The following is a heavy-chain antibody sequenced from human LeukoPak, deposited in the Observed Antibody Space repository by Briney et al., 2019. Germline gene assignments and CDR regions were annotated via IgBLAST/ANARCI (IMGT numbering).Heavy chain of an antibody. D-gene: IGHD3-22*01. CDR1: GFTFSSYA. CDR2: ISYDGSNK. Sequence: PGGSLRLSCAASGFTFSSYAMHWVRQAPGKGLEWVAVISYDGSNKYYADSVKGRFTISRDNSKNTLYLQMNSLRAEDTAVYYCARDEGLYYYDSSEYYFDYWGQGTLVTVSS. V-gene: IGHV3-30-3*01. J-gene: IGHJ4*02. CDR3: ARDEGLYYYDSSEYYFDY.